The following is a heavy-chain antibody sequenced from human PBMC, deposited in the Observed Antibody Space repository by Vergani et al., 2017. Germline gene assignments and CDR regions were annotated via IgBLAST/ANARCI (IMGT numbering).Heavy chain of an antibody. V-gene: IGHV3-23*04. D-gene: IGHD3-10*01. Sequence: EVQLVESGGGLVQPGGSLRLSCAASGFTFSSYAMSWVRQAPGKGLEWVSAISGSGGSTYYADSVKGRFTISRDNSKNTLYLQMNSLRAEDTAVYYCAKDQGGSGSYYMPPGYWGQGTLVTVSS. CDR2: ISGSGGST. CDR3: AKDQGGSGSYYMPPGY. J-gene: IGHJ4*02. CDR1: GFTFSSYA.